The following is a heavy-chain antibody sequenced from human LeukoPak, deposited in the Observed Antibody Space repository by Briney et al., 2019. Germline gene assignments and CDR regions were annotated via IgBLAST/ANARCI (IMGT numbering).Heavy chain of an antibody. D-gene: IGHD3-9*01. CDR1: GFTFSSYA. J-gene: IGHJ5*02. V-gene: IGHV3-64D*09. CDR3: AKLHHFDWLLVSNWFDP. Sequence: SGGSLRLSRSASGFTFSSYAMHWVRQAPGKGLEYVSAISSNGGSTYYVDSVKGRFTISRDNSKNTLYLQMSSLRAEDTALYYCAKLHHFDWLLVSNWFDPWGQGTLVTVSS. CDR2: ISSNGGST.